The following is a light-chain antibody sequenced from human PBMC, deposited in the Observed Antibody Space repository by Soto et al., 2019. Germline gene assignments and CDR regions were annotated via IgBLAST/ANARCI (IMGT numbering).Light chain of an antibody. CDR1: SSNIGNNY. CDR3: GTWDSSLSARVV. J-gene: IGLJ2*01. V-gene: IGLV1-51*01. CDR2: DNN. Sequence: QSVLTQPPSVSAAPGQKVTISCSGSSSNIGNNYVSWYQQLPGTAPKLLVYDNNKRPSGIPDRFSGYKSGTSATLGITGLQTGDEADYYCGTWDSSLSARVVFGGGTKLTVL.